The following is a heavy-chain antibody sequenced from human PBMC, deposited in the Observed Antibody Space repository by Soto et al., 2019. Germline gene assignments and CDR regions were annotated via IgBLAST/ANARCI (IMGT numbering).Heavy chain of an antibody. CDR2: ISAYNGNT. Sequence: QVQLVQSGAEVKKPGASVKVSCKASGYTFTSYGISWVRQAPGQGLEWMGWISAYNGNTNYAQKLQGRVTMTTDTXXXXXXXXXXXLXXXXXXXXXCARESSSSCHDYWGQGTLVTVSS. V-gene: IGHV1-18*01. J-gene: IGHJ4*02. CDR3: ARESSSSCHDY. D-gene: IGHD6-13*01. CDR1: GYTFTSYG.